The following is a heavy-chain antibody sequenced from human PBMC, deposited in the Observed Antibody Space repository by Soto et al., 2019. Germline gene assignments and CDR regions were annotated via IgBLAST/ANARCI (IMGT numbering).Heavy chain of an antibody. CDR2: IYPGDSDT. J-gene: IGHJ6*02. V-gene: IGHV5-51*01. CDR3: AAPIFSYGMAV. CDR1: C. Sequence: CGGRMIQMPGKGLEWMGIIYPGDSDTKYNPSFQGQVTISADKSITTTYLQWSSLKASDTAIYYCAAPIFSYGMAVRVHRTTDTGS.